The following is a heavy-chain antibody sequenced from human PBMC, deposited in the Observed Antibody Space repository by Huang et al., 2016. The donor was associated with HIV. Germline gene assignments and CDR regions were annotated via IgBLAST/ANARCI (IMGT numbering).Heavy chain of an antibody. CDR1: RYNFAGYW. CDR2: IYFYDSDA. J-gene: IGHJ3*02. D-gene: IGHD2-15*01. Sequence: EVQLVQSGAEVKRPGESLKISCKGSRYNFAGYWIGWVRQMPGKGLELMCSIYFYDSDARYSPSLQGQVTISADTSLYSSYLQWTSLRASDTAIFYCARRRRGGFDIWGQGTLVTVSS. CDR3: ARRRRGGFDI. V-gene: IGHV5-51*03.